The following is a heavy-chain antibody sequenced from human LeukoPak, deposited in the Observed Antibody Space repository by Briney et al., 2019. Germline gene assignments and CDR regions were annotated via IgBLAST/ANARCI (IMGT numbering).Heavy chain of an antibody. J-gene: IGHJ4*02. V-gene: IGHV3-74*01. CDR2: IDTDGSTT. CDR1: GFTFSNSL. Sequence: GGSLRLSCAASGFTFSNSLMHWVRQVPGKRLVWVARIDTDGSTTHYADSVKGRFTISRDNAKNTLYLQMNSPRAEDTAVYYCARDRDGYNYWGQGTLVTVSS. D-gene: IGHD5-24*01. CDR3: ARDRDGYNY.